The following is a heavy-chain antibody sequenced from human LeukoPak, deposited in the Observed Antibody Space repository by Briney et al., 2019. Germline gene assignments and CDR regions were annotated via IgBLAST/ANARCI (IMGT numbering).Heavy chain of an antibody. CDR1: GFTFNNAW. Sequence: GGSLRLSCAASGFTFNNAWMNWARQAPGKGLEWVGRIKSKTDGGTTDYAAPVKGRFTISRDDSKNTLYLQMNSLKTEDTAMYYCTTYTVTTPYFFDYWGQGTLVTVSS. V-gene: IGHV3-15*07. CDR2: IKSKTDGGTT. J-gene: IGHJ4*02. D-gene: IGHD4-17*01. CDR3: TTYTVTTPYFFDY.